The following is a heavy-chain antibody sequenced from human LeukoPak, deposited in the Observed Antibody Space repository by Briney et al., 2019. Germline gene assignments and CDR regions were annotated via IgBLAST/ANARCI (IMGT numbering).Heavy chain of an antibody. V-gene: IGHV3-30*03. Sequence: GRSLRLSCAASGFTFSSYGMHWVRQAPGKGLEWVAVISYDGSNKYYADSVKGRFTISRDNSKNTLYLQMNSLRAEDTAVYYCARGFGKAAANVFGGYTMDVWGQGTTVTVSS. CDR1: GFTFSSYG. CDR3: ARGFGKAAANVFGGYTMDV. CDR2: ISYDGSNK. D-gene: IGHD6-13*01. J-gene: IGHJ6*02.